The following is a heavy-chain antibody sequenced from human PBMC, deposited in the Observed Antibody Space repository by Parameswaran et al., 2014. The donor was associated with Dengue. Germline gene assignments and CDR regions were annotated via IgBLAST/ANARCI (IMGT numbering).Heavy chain of an antibody. Sequence: VRQMPGKGLEWVAFIRSKVYDETTEYAASVEGRFTISRDDSKSTAYLQMNSLKTEDTAVYYCTRQRAQLWLPVNYGMDVWGQGPRSPSP. V-gene: IGHV3-49*02. CDR3: TRQRAQLWLPVNYGMDV. CDR2: IRSKVYDETT. D-gene: IGHD5-18*01. J-gene: IGHJ6*02.